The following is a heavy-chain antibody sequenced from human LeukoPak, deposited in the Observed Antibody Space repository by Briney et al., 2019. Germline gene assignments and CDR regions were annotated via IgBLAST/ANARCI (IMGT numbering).Heavy chain of an antibody. CDR3: AKVSPEWLLLWWFDP. CDR1: GFTFSNSW. D-gene: IGHD3-22*01. Sequence: PGGSLRLSCAASGFTFSNSWMHWVRQAPGKGLMWVSRVNSDGKTTSYADSVKGRFTISRDNAKNTLYLQMNSLRAEDTAVYYCAKVSPEWLLLWWFDPWGQGTLVTVSS. V-gene: IGHV3-74*01. CDR2: VNSDGKTT. J-gene: IGHJ5*02.